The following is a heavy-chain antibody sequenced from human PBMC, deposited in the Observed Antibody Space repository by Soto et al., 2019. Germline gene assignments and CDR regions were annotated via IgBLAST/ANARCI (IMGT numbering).Heavy chain of an antibody. CDR3: VRDRGCSGGSCCYYDPYGMEV. D-gene: IGHD2-15*01. CDR1: GFTFSSYA. V-gene: IGHV3-30-3*01. Sequence: GGSLRLSCAASGFTFSSYAMHWVRQAPGKGLEWVAVISYDGSNKYYADSEKGRFTISRDYSKNTLYLQMNRLRAEDVAVYYCVRDRGCSGGSCCYYDPYGMEVWGQGTKVTGS. J-gene: IGHJ6*02. CDR2: ISYDGSNK.